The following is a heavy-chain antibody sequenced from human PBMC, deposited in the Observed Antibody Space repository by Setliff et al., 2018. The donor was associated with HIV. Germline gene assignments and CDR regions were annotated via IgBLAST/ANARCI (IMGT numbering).Heavy chain of an antibody. CDR3: ARHAAGPDGPFDY. D-gene: IGHD2-2*01. V-gene: IGHV4-4*02. CDR1: GASISNSNW. J-gene: IGHJ4*02. Sequence: PSETLSLTCAVSGASISNSNWWSWVRQPPRKGLEWIGEIYHSGSTNYNPSLKSRVTISVDKSKNQFSLKLSSVTAADTAVYYCARHAAGPDGPFDYWGQGTLVTVSS. CDR2: IYHSGST.